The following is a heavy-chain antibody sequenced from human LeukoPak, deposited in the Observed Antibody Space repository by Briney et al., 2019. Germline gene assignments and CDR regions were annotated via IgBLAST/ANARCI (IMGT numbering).Heavy chain of an antibody. CDR1: GFTFSSYS. V-gene: IGHV3-21*03. Sequence: GGSLRLSCAASGFTFSSYSMNSVRQAPGKGLEWVSSISSSSSYIYYADSVKGRFTISRDNAKNSLYLQMNSLRAEDTAVYYCARDLAAAGTDYWGQGTLVTVPS. D-gene: IGHD6-13*01. J-gene: IGHJ4*02. CDR3: ARDLAAAGTDY. CDR2: ISSSSSYI.